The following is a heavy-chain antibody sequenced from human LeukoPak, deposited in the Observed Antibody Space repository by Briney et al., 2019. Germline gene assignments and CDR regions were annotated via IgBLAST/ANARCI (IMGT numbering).Heavy chain of an antibody. J-gene: IGHJ4*02. D-gene: IGHD5-12*01. CDR3: ATQNSGYVHFDY. V-gene: IGHV4-59*08. CDR1: GGSISSYC. Sequence: SETLSLTCTVSGGSISSYCWSWIRQPPGKGLEWIGYIYYSGSTNYNPSLKSRVTISVDTSKNQFSLKLSSVTAADTAVYYCATQNSGYVHFDYWGQGTLVTVSS. CDR2: IYYSGST.